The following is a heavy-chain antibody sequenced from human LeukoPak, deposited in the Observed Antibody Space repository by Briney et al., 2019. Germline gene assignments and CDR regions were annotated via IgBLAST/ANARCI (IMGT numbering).Heavy chain of an antibody. D-gene: IGHD6-6*01. J-gene: IGHJ1*01. V-gene: IGHV4-59*01. CDR2: IYHSGST. Sequence: SETLSLTCTVSGGSISSYYWNWIRQPPGKGLEWIGYIYHSGSTNYNPSLQSRVTKSVDTSMNQFSLNLNSVTAADTAVYYCARGGAARLHFQNWGQGTLVTVSS. CDR3: ARGGAARLHFQN. CDR1: GGSISSYY.